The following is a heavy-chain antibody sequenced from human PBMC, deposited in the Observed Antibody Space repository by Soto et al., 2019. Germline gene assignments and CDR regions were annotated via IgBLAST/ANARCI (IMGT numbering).Heavy chain of an antibody. J-gene: IGHJ4*02. CDR1: GFSLSTSGVG. Sequence: QITLKESGPRLVKPTQTLTLTCSFPGFSLSTSGVGVGWIRQPPGKALEWLALTYWDDDKRYSPSLKSRLSITKDTSKNQVVLTMTNMDSVDTATYYCAHASLHCTKGVCYSFDYWGQGTLVTVSS. CDR2: TYWDDDK. CDR3: AHASLHCTKGVCYSFDY. D-gene: IGHD2-8*01. V-gene: IGHV2-5*02.